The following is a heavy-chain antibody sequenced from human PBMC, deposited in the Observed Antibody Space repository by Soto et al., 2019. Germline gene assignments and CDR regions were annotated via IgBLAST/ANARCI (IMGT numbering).Heavy chain of an antibody. D-gene: IGHD1-26*01. V-gene: IGHV3-30*18. J-gene: IGHJ4*02. Sequence: QVQLVESGGGVVQPGRSLRLSCAASGFTFSSCGMHWVRQAPGKGLEWVAVLSYDGSNKYYADSVKGRITISRDNSKNTLFLLMNSLSAEDTAVYYCAKDFGVGATYVDYWGQGTLVTVSS. CDR1: GFTFSSCG. CDR2: LSYDGSNK. CDR3: AKDFGVGATYVDY.